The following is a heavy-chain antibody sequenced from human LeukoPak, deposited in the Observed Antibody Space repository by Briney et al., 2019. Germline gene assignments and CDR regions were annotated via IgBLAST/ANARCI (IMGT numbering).Heavy chain of an antibody. J-gene: IGHJ3*02. CDR2: MNPNSGNT. CDR1: GYTFTSYD. V-gene: IGHV1-8*01. CDR3: ASGLTASGAFDI. Sequence: ASVKVSCKASGYTFTSYDINLVRQATGQGLEWMGWMNPNSGNTGYAQKFQGRVTMTRNTSISTAYMELSSLRSEDTAVYYCASGLTASGAFDIWGQGTMVTVSS.